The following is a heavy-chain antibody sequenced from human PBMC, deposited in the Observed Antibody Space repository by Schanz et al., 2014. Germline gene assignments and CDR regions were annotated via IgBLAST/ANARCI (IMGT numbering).Heavy chain of an antibody. CDR2: ISGSGGST. J-gene: IGHJ6*02. CDR3: AKIRYDSSGYYLPYYGMDV. D-gene: IGHD3-22*01. V-gene: IGHV3-23*04. CDR1: GFTLTSYA. Sequence: EVQVVESGGGLVQPGGSLRLSCEASGFTLTSYALTWVRQAPGKGLGWVAGISGSGGSTDYADSVKGRFIIPRDNSKNTLYLQMNSLRAEDTAVYYCAKIRYDSSGYYLPYYGMDVWGQGTTVIVSS.